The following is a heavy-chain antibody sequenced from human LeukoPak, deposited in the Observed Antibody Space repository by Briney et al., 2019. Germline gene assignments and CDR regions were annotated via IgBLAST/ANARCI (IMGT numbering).Heavy chain of an antibody. Sequence: SETLSLTCTVSGGSISSSSYYWSWIRQPPGKGLEWIGEINHSGSTNYNPSLKSRVTISVDTSKNQFSLKLSSVTAADTAVYYCAISYSSSWPPSSDYWGQGTLVTVSS. CDR3: AISYSSSWPPSSDY. V-gene: IGHV4-39*07. CDR2: INHSGST. CDR1: GGSISSSSYY. J-gene: IGHJ4*02. D-gene: IGHD6-13*01.